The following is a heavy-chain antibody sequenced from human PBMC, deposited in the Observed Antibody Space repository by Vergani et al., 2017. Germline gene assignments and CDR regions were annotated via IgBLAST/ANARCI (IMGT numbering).Heavy chain of an antibody. J-gene: IGHJ4*02. CDR2: IWYDGSNK. Sequence: QVQLVESGGGVVQPGRSLRLSCAASGFTFSSYGMHWFRQAPGKGLAWVAVIWYDGSNKYYADSVKGRFTISRDNSKNTLYLQMNSLRAEDTAVYYCARDPRIYDSSSFDYWGQGTLVTVSS. D-gene: IGHD3-22*01. V-gene: IGHV3-33*01. CDR3: ARDPRIYDSSSFDY. CDR1: GFTFSSYG.